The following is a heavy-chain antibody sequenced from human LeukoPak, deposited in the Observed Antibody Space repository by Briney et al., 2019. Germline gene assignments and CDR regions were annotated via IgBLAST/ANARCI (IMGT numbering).Heavy chain of an antibody. CDR3: ARVGPMVRGVIWFDP. CDR2: IYYSGSP. D-gene: IGHD3-10*01. J-gene: IGHJ5*02. CDR1: GGSISSSSYY. Sequence: SETLSLTCTVSGGSISSSSYYWGWIRQPPGKGLEWIGSIYYSGSPYYNPSLKSRVTISVDTSKNQFSLKLSSVNAADTAVYYCARVGPMVRGVIWFDPWGQGTLVTVSS. V-gene: IGHV4-39*07.